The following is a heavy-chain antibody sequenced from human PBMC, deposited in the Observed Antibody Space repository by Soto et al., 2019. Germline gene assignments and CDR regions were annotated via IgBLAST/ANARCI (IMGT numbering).Heavy chain of an antibody. Sequence: SETLSLTCTVSGGSISSYYWSWIRQPPGKGLEWIGYIYYSGSTNYNPSLKSRVTISVDTSKNQFSLKLSSVTAADTAVYYCASHRRSGYSSWAGVEYWGQGTLVTVSS. V-gene: IGHV4-59*08. J-gene: IGHJ4*02. CDR1: GGSISSYY. D-gene: IGHD6-6*01. CDR3: ASHRRSGYSSWAGVEY. CDR2: IYYSGST.